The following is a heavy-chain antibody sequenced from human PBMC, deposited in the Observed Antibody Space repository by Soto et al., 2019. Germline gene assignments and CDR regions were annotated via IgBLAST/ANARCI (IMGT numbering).Heavy chain of an antibody. CDR3: AGLGSRIRNSFDI. V-gene: IGHV4-38-2*01. J-gene: IGHJ3*02. CDR2: IYHSGST. Sequence: SETLSLTCAVSGYSISSGYYWGWIRQPPGKGLEWVGSIYHSGSTYYNPSLKSRVTISVDTSKNQFSLKLSSVTAADTAVYYCAGLGSRIRNSFDIGGQGTMVTVSS. CDR1: GYSISSGYY. D-gene: IGHD1-1*01.